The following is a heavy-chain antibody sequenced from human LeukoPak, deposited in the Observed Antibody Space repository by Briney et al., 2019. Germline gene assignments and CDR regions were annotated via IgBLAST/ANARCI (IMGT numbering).Heavy chain of an antibody. CDR1: GFSSSKVW. V-gene: IGHV3-15*01. D-gene: IGHD3-22*01. CDR2: IKSKTDGGTT. J-gene: IGHJ4*02. Sequence: RGSLRLSCLVAGFSSSKVWMSWGRQAPGKGLEWVGRIKSKTDGGTTDYAAPVKGRFTISRDDSKNTLYLQMNSLKTEDTAVYYCTTDSAPLYFCDSSGTVDYWGQGTLVTVSS. CDR3: TTDSAPLYFCDSSGTVDY.